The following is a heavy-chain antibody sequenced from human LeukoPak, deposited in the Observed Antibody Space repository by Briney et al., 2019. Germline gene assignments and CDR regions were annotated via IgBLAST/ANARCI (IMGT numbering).Heavy chain of an antibody. V-gene: IGHV4-61*02. CDR3: ARGRGSSGFQH. CDR1: GGSISSGSYY. Sequence: SQTLSLTCTVSGGSISSGSYYWSWIRQPAGKGLEWIGRIYTSGSTNYNPSLKSRVTISVDTSKNQFSLKLSSVTAADTAVYYCARGRGSSGFQHWGQGTLVTVSS. CDR2: IYTSGST. J-gene: IGHJ1*01. D-gene: IGHD1-26*01.